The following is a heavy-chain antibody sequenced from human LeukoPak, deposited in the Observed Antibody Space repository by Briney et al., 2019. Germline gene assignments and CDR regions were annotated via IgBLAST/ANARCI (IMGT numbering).Heavy chain of an antibody. D-gene: IGHD3-22*01. CDR3: ARDFHRYCYDCGDYYTTFDI. J-gene: IGHJ3*02. V-gene: IGHV3-48*01. Sequence: PGGSLRLYCAASGLIFSSCMNWVRQAPGKGLEWVSYISSSSSTIYYADSVKGRFTISRDNAKNSLYLQMNSLRADDTAVYYCARDFHRYCYDCGDYYTTFDIWGQGTMVTVSS. CDR1: GLIFSSC. CDR2: ISSSSSTI.